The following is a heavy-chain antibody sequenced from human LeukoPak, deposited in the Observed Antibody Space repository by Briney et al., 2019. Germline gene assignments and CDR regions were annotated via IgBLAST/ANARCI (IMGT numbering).Heavy chain of an antibody. J-gene: IGHJ4*02. V-gene: IGHV3-7*01. D-gene: IGHD1-26*01. CDR2: IKQDGSEK. CDR1: GFTFSNYW. CDR3: ARDGGAFFDY. Sequence: GGSLRLSCAASGFTFSNYWMSWVRQAPGKGLEWVANIKQDGSEKYYVDSVKGRFTISRDNAKNSLYLQMNSLRAEDTAVYYCARDGGAFFDYWGQGTLVTVSS.